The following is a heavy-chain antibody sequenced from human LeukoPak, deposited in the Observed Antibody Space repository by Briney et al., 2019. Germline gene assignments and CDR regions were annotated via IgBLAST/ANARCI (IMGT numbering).Heavy chain of an antibody. CDR1: GGSISNYY. J-gene: IGHJ6*02. Sequence: SETLSLTCTVSGGSISNYYWSWIRQPAGKGLEWIGRIYTSGSTNYNPSLKSRVTMSVDTSKNQFSLKLSSVTAADTAVYYCARDSSGQWLVRGLGYYYYGMDVWGQGTTVTVSS. CDR2: IYTSGST. V-gene: IGHV4-4*07. CDR3: ARDSSGQWLVRGLGYYYYGMDV. D-gene: IGHD6-19*01.